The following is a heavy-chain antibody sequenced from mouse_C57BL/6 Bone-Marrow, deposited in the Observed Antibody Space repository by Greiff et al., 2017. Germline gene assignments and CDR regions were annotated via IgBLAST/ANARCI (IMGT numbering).Heavy chain of an antibody. Sequence: EVQLQQSEGGLVLPGSSMKLSCTASGFTFSDYYMPWVRQVPEHGLEWVANINYAGSSTYYLHSFKSRFIISTDNAKNTLYLQMSSLKSEDTATXYCGIVDYDGLEDWGQGTTVTVSS. J-gene: IGHJ2*01. CDR1: GFTFSDYY. CDR2: INYAGSST. CDR3: GIVDYDGLED. V-gene: IGHV5-16*01. D-gene: IGHD2-3*01.